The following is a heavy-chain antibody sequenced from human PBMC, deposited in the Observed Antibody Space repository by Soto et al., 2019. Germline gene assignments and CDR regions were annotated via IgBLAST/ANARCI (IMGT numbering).Heavy chain of an antibody. CDR2: ISGSGGST. CDR3: AKSPRYYYDSSGYYYPGLDV. V-gene: IGHV3-23*01. D-gene: IGHD3-22*01. Sequence: GGSLRLSCAASGFTFSSYAMSWVRQAPGKGLEWVSAISGSGGSTYYADSVKGRFTISRDNSKNTLYLQMNSLRAEDTAVYYCAKSPRYYYDSSGYYYPGLDVWGQGTTVTVSS. CDR1: GFTFSSYA. J-gene: IGHJ6*02.